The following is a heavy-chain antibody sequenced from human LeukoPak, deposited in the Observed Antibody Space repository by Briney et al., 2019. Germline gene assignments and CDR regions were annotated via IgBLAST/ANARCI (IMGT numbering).Heavy chain of an antibody. CDR1: GGSFSGYY. Sequence: PSETLSLTCAVYGGSFSGYYWSWIRQPPGKGVEGIGEMNHSGSTNYNPSLKRRVTISVDTSKNQFSLKLSSVTAADTAVYYCARDVVAAVGSFDYWGQGTQVTVSS. CDR3: ARDVVAAVGSFDY. CDR2: MNHSGST. J-gene: IGHJ4*02. V-gene: IGHV4-34*01. D-gene: IGHD2-2*01.